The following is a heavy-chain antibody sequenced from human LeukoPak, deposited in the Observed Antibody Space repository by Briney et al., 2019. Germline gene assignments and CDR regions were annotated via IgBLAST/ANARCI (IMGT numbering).Heavy chain of an antibody. D-gene: IGHD6-19*01. CDR1: GYTFTDYY. CDR2: ITPNSGGT. V-gene: IGHV1-2*06. J-gene: IGHJ6*02. Sequence: ASMKVSCKASGYTFTDYYMHWVRQAPGQGLEWMGRITPNSGGTNYAQKFQGRVTMTRDTSTSTAYMELSRLRSDDTAVYLCARGNLAVAGMADYYYGMDVWGQGTTVTVSS. CDR3: ARGNLAVAGMADYYYGMDV.